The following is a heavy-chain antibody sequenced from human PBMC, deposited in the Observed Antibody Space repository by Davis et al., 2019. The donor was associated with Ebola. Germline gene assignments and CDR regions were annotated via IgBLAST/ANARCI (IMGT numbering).Heavy chain of an antibody. Sequence: GESLKISCAASGFTFSSYSMNWVRQAPGKGLEWVSYISSSSSTIYYADSVKGRFTISRDNAKNSLYLQMNSLRAEDTAVYYCARERPYYDFWSGYLHPPYYYYYMDVWGKGTTVTVSS. CDR2: ISSSSSTI. J-gene: IGHJ6*03. D-gene: IGHD3-3*01. CDR1: GFTFSSYS. CDR3: ARERPYYDFWSGYLHPPYYYYYMDV. V-gene: IGHV3-48*04.